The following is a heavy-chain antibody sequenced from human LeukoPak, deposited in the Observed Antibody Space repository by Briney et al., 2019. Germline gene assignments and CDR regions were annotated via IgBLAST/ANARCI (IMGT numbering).Heavy chain of an antibody. CDR1: GGSISSSNW. Sequence: SETLSLTCAVSGGSISSSNWWSWVRQPPGKGLEWIGEIYHSGSTNYNPSLKSRVAISVDTSKNQFSLKLSSVTAADTAVYYCARGRRTAPIDYWGQGTLVTVSS. J-gene: IGHJ4*02. D-gene: IGHD5-18*01. CDR2: IYHSGST. V-gene: IGHV4-4*02. CDR3: ARGRRTAPIDY.